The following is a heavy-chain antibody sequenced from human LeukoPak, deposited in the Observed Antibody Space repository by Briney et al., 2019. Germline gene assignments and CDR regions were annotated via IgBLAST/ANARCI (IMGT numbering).Heavy chain of an antibody. CDR3: ASLSMVRGVIIDY. CDR1: GGSISIYY. Sequence: SETLSLTCTVSGGSISIYYWSWIRQPAGKGLEWIGRIYTSGSTNYNPSLKSRVTMSVDTSKNQFSLKLSSVAAADTAVYYCASLSMVRGVIIDYWGQGTLVTVSS. J-gene: IGHJ4*02. V-gene: IGHV4-4*07. CDR2: IYTSGST. D-gene: IGHD3-10*01.